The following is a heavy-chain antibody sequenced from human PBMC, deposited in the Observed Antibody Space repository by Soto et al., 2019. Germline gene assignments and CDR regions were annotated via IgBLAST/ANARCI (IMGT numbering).Heavy chain of an antibody. Sequence: QVQLVESGGGVVQPGRSLRLSCAASGFTFSSYAMHWVRQAPGKGLEWVATISYDGNNKYYADSVKGRFTISRDSSKNKLYLQMNSLRAEDTAVYYCAKDLSGSYTFDYWGQGTLVTVSS. CDR2: ISYDGNNK. CDR3: AKDLSGSYTFDY. J-gene: IGHJ4*02. D-gene: IGHD1-26*01. V-gene: IGHV3-30-3*01. CDR1: GFTFSSYA.